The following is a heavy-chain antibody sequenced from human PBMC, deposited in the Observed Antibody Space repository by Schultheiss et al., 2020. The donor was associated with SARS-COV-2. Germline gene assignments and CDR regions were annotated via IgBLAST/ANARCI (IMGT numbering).Heavy chain of an antibody. CDR2: ISYDGSNK. V-gene: IGHV3-30*04. CDR3: ARGGSSGWYGIDY. J-gene: IGHJ4*02. D-gene: IGHD6-19*01. Sequence: GGSLRLSCAASGFTFSSHAMSWVRQAPGKGLEWVAVISYDGSNKYYADSVKGRFTISRDNSKNTLYLQMNSLRAEDTAVYYCARGGSSGWYGIDYWGQGTLVTVSS. CDR1: GFTFSSHA.